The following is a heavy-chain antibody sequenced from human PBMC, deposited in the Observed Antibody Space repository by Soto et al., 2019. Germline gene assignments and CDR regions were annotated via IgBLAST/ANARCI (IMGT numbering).Heavy chain of an antibody. V-gene: IGHV3-48*01. Sequence: LRLSCAASGFTFSSYSMNWVRQAPGKGLEWVSYISSSSSTIYYADSVKGRFTISRDNSKNQFFLKLTTLTAADTAVYYCARGGFSAGKWLDPWGQGIQVTVSS. J-gene: IGHJ5*02. CDR3: ARGGFSAGKWLDP. D-gene: IGHD3-16*02. CDR1: GFTFSSYS. CDR2: ISSSSSTI.